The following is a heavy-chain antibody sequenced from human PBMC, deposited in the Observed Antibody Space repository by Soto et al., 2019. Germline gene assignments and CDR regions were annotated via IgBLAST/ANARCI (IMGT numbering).Heavy chain of an antibody. CDR3: ARDLQYSRLFYGMDV. Sequence: QVQLQESGPGLVKPSQTLSLTCTVSGGSLSSGGYYWSWIRQHPGKGLEWIGYIYYNGSTYYNPPRKIRVTISVDTSKNQFSLKLSSVTAADTAVYYCARDLQYSRLFYGMDVWGQGTTVTVSS. CDR1: GGSLSSGGYY. J-gene: IGHJ6*02. D-gene: IGHD6-13*01. V-gene: IGHV4-31*03. CDR2: IYYNGST.